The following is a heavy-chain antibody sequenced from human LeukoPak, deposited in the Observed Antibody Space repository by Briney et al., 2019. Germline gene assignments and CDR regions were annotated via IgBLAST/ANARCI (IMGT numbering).Heavy chain of an antibody. CDR2: IYYSGST. CDR3: ARGRGIWFMGDLFLGFDP. Sequence: SQTLSLTCTVSGGSISSGSYYWNWIRQPPGKGLEWIGYIYYSGSTNYNPSLKSRVTISIDTSKNQSSLNLSSVTAADTAVYYCARGRGIWFMGDLFLGFDPWGQGTLVTVSS. J-gene: IGHJ5*02. CDR1: GGSISSGSYY. D-gene: IGHD2-8*01. V-gene: IGHV4-61*01.